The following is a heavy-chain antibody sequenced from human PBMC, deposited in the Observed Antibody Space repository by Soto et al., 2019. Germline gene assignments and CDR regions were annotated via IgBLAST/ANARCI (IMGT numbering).Heavy chain of an antibody. V-gene: IGHV5-51*01. D-gene: IGHD3-22*01. CDR2: IFPSDSDT. Sequence: LKISCRTSGYRFTSYWIAWVRQMPGKGLEWMGIIFPSDSDTRYSPSFQGQVTVSADRSTSTVFLQWASLKASDTAVYFCARKDKSGYFNWFDPWGQGTLVTVSS. CDR3: ARKDKSGYFNWFDP. CDR1: GYRFTSYW. J-gene: IGHJ5*02.